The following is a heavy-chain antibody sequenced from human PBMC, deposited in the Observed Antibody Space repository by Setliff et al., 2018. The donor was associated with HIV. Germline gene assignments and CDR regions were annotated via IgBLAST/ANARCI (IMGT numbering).Heavy chain of an antibody. J-gene: IGHJ4*02. CDR3: ARDVTKDMITFGEVIVTSRGYFDS. CDR1: GHTFNSYY. D-gene: IGHD3-16*02. Sequence: GASVKVSCKASGHTFNSYYMYWVRQAPGQGLEWMGGIIPIFGTVRYAQKFHGRVTISADTSTTTAYLEVSSLRSEDTAVYYCARDVTKDMITFGEVIVTSRGYFDSWGQGTLVTVS. CDR2: IIPIFGTV. V-gene: IGHV1-69*06.